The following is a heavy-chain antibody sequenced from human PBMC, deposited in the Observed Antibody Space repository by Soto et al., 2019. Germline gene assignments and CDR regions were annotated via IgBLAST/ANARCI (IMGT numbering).Heavy chain of an antibody. J-gene: IGHJ5*02. CDR2: IIPIFGTA. CDR3: ARGYSYGYGDIVATTPNCFDP. CDR1: GGTFSSYA. V-gene: IGHV1-69*13. Sequence: SVKVSCKASGGTFSSYAISWVRQAPGQGLEWMGGIIPIFGTANYAQKFQGRVTITADESTSTAYMELSSLRSEDTAVYYCARGYSYGYGDIVATTPNCFDPWGQGTLVTVSS. D-gene: IGHD5-12*01.